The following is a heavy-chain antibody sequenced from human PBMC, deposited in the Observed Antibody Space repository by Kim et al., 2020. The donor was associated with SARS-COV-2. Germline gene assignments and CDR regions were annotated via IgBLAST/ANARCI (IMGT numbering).Heavy chain of an antibody. Sequence: ASVKVSCKVSGYTLTELSMHWVRQAPGKGLEWMGGFDPEDGETIYAQKFQGRVTMTEDTSTDTAYMELSSLKSEDTAVYYCATDPSMVRGALTRPLYYYGMDVWGQGTTVTVSS. V-gene: IGHV1-24*01. CDR2: FDPEDGET. CDR1: GYTLTELS. CDR3: ATDPSMVRGALTRPLYYYGMDV. D-gene: IGHD3-10*01. J-gene: IGHJ6*02.